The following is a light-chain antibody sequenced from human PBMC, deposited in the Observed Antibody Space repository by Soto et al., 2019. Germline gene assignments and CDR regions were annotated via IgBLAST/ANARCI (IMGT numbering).Light chain of an antibody. V-gene: IGLV7-46*01. CDR3: LLFYGGVRV. CDR2: DTS. Sequence: QAVVTQEPSLTVSPGGTVTLTCGSSTGPVTSGHYPYWLQQKPGQAPRTLIYDTSNTDSWTPARFSGSLLGGKAALTLSGAEPEDEAEYYCLLFYGGVRVFGGGTQLTVL. J-gene: IGLJ3*02. CDR1: TGPVTSGHY.